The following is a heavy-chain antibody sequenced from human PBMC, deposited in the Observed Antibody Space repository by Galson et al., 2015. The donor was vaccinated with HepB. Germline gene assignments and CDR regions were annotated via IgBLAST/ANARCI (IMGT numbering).Heavy chain of an antibody. Sequence: TLSLTCTVSGGSINTYYWTWIRQPPGKGLEWIGDISYSESTNYNPSLKSRVTMSVDMSKNQFSLKINSVTAVDTAVYYCARDLRDLRGNWFDPWGQGTLVTVSS. CDR3: ARDLRDLRGNWFDP. CDR1: GGSINTYY. D-gene: IGHD3-10*01. CDR2: ISYSEST. V-gene: IGHV4-59*01. J-gene: IGHJ5*02.